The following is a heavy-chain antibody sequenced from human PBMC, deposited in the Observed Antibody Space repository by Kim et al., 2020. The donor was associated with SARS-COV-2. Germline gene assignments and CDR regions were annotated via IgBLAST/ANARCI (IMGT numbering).Heavy chain of an antibody. J-gene: IGHJ4*02. CDR1: GFTFSSNW. Sequence: GGSLRLSCAASGFTFSSNWMSWVRRAPGKGLEWVASMNQDGGENYCVDSVKGRFTISRDNAKNSLYLQMNSLTAEDTAVYYCAREGVSGDRKHDSWGQGTLVTVSS. D-gene: IGHD4-17*01. CDR3: AREGVSGDRKHDS. CDR2: MNQDGGEN. V-gene: IGHV3-7*01.